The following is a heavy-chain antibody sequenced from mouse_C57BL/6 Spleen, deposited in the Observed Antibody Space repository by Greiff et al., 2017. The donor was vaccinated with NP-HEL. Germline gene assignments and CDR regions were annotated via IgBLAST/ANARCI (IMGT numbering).Heavy chain of an antibody. J-gene: IGHJ4*01. V-gene: IGHV1-26*01. CDR1: GYTFTDYY. Sequence: EVQLQQSGPELVKPGASVKISCKASGYTFTDYYMNWVKQSHGQSLEWIGDINPNNGGTSYNQKFKGKATLTVDTSSSTAYMELRSLTSEDSAVYYCARRGTTVVEDYAMDYWGQGTSVTVSS. CDR3: ARRGTTVVEDYAMDY. CDR2: INPNNGGT. D-gene: IGHD1-1*01.